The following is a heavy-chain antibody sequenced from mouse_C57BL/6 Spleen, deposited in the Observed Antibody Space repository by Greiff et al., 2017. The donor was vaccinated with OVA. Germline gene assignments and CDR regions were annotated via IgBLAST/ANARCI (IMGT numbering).Heavy chain of an antibody. CDR3: AREGAQAAWFAY. CDR1: GYAFTNYL. D-gene: IGHD3-2*02. CDR2: INPGSGGT. J-gene: IGHJ3*01. V-gene: IGHV1-54*01. Sequence: VQLQQSGAELVRPGTSVKVSCKASGYAFTNYLIEWVKQRPGQGLEWIGVINPGSGGTNYNEKFKGKATLTADKSSSTAYMQLSSLTSEDSAVYFCAREGAQAAWFAYWGQGTLVTVSA.